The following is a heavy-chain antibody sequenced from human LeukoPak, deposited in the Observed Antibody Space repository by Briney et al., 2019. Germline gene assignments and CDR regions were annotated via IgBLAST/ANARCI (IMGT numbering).Heavy chain of an antibody. CDR2: ISYDGSNK. CDR1: GFTFSSYG. Sequence: GRSLRPSCAASGFTFSSYGMQGVRQAPGNVLDWVAVISYDGSNKYYADSVKSRFTMSRHNSKNTLYLQTNSLRAEDTAVYYCARGRTGYIPIDYWGQGTLVTVSS. V-gene: IGHV3-30*03. CDR3: ARGRTGYIPIDY. J-gene: IGHJ4*02. D-gene: IGHD3/OR15-3a*01.